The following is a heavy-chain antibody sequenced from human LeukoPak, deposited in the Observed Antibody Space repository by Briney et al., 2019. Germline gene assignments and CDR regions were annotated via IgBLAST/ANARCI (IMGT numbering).Heavy chain of an antibody. CDR1: GFTFDDYA. J-gene: IGHJ5*02. CDR2: ISWNSGSI. CDR3: AKDIRRVVVAATVWFDP. D-gene: IGHD2-15*01. Sequence: GGPLRLSCAASGFTFDDYAMHWVRQAPGKGLEWVSGISWNSGSIGYADSVKGRFTISRDNAKNSLYLQMNSLRAEDTALYYCAKDIRRVVVAATVWFDPWGQGTLVTVSS. V-gene: IGHV3-9*01.